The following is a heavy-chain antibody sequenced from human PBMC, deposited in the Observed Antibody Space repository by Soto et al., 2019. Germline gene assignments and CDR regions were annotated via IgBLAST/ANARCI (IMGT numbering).Heavy chain of an antibody. CDR3: ARSKGKDYDFWSGHNSFDY. CDR2: ISGSSSYI. J-gene: IGHJ4*02. D-gene: IGHD3-3*01. CDR1: GFTFSNCT. V-gene: IGHV3-21*01. Sequence: EVQVVESGGGLVKPGGSLRVSCAASGFTFSNCTMSWVRQAPGKGLEWVSSISGSSSYIFYADSVKGRFTISRDNAKNSLYLQRNSLRAEDTAVYYCARSKGKDYDFWSGHNSFDYWGQGTLVTVSS.